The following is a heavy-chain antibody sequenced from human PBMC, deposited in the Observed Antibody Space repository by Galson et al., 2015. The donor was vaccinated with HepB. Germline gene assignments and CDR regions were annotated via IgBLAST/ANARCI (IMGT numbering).Heavy chain of an antibody. CDR2: ISYDGDNA. D-gene: IGHD1-26*01. CDR1: GFTFRSCS. V-gene: IGHV3-30-3*01. Sequence: SLRLSCAASGFTFRSCSMHWVRQAPGKGLQWVAVISYDGDNAYYADSVKGRFTISRDNSKNTLFLNMNSLRTEDTAVYYCARDSYNSGWCDSWGQGTLVTVSS. CDR3: ARDSYNSGWCDS. J-gene: IGHJ5*01.